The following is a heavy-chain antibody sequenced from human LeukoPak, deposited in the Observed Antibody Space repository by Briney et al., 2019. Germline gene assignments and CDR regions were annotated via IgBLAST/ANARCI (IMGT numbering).Heavy chain of an antibody. Sequence: SETLSLTCTVSGGSISSSNYYWAWIRQPPGKGLKWIGSINYSGSTYYNPSLKSRVTTSVDTSKNQFSLKMSSVTAADTAVYYCARRTSSSWFFDYWGQGTLVTVSS. V-gene: IGHV4-39*01. D-gene: IGHD6-13*01. J-gene: IGHJ4*02. CDR1: GGSISSSNYY. CDR3: ARRTSSSWFFDY. CDR2: INYSGST.